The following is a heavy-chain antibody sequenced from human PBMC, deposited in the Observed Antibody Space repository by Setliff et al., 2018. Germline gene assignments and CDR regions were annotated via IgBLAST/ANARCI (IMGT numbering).Heavy chain of an antibody. CDR2: INPGGVTF. Sequence: ASVKVSCKTSGYSLTSHYMHWVRQAPGQGLEWMGIINPGGVTFSSTQNFEGRVSMTSDASTSTVFMELNSLTSDDTGVYYCARAGLAAAGRKGVFDHWGQGTPVTVS. CDR1: GYSLTSHY. J-gene: IGHJ4*02. CDR3: ARAGLAAAGRKGVFDH. V-gene: IGHV1-46*01. D-gene: IGHD6-13*01.